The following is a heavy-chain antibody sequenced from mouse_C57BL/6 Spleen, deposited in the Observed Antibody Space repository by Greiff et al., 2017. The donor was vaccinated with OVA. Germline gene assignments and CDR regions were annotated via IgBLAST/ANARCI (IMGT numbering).Heavy chain of an antibody. CDR3: ARDYYNSKAWFAY. V-gene: IGHV1-52*01. D-gene: IGHD1-1*01. Sequence: QVQLQQPGAELVRPGSSVKLSCKASGYTFTSYWMHWVKQRPIQGLEWIGNIDPSDSETHYNQKFKGKATLTVDKSSSTAYMQLSSLTSEDSAVYYCARDYYNSKAWFAYWGQGTLVTVSA. J-gene: IGHJ3*01. CDR1: GYTFTSYW. CDR2: IDPSDSET.